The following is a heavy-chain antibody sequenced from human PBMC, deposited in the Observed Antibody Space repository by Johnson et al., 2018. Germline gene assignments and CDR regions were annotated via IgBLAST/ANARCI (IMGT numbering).Heavy chain of an antibody. V-gene: IGHV4-34*01. CDR3: ARDRPGGGWPLDAFDI. CDR1: GGSFSGYY. Sequence: QVQLRQGGAGLLKPSETLSLTCAVYGGSFSGYYWSWIRQPPGKGLEWIGEINHSGSTNYNPSLKSRVTISVDPSKNQFSLKLSPVTAPGTAVYYCARDRPGGGWPLDAFDIWGQGTMVTVSS. CDR2: INHSGST. J-gene: IGHJ3*02. D-gene: IGHD6-19*01.